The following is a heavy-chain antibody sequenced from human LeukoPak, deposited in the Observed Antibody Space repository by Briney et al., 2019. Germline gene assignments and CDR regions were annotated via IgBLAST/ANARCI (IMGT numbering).Heavy chain of an antibody. D-gene: IGHD6-19*01. CDR3: ARGRGIAVD. Sequence: PPETLSLTCAVYGGSFSGYYWSWIRQPPGKGLEWIGEINHSGGTNYNPSLKSRVTISVDTSKNQFSLKLSSVTAADTAVYYCARGRGIAVDWGQGTLVTVSS. CDR1: GGSFSGYY. J-gene: IGHJ4*02. CDR2: INHSGGT. V-gene: IGHV4-34*01.